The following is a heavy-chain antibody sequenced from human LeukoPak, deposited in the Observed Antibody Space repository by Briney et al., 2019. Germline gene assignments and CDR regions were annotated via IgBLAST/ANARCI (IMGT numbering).Heavy chain of an antibody. CDR2: IYTSGST. J-gene: IGHJ4*02. CDR1: GGSFSGYY. CDR3: ARDGDGSGSYNF. D-gene: IGHD3-10*01. V-gene: IGHV4-4*07. Sequence: PSETLSLTCAVYGGSFSGYYWSWIRQPAGKGLEWIGRIYTSGSTSYNPSLKSRVTMSVDTSKNQFSLKLSSVTAADTAVYYCARDGDGSGSYNFWGQGTLVTVSS.